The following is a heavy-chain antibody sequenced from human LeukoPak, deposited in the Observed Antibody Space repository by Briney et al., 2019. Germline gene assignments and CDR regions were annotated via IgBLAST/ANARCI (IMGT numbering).Heavy chain of an antibody. Sequence: SETLSLTCAVYGGSFSGYYWSWIRQPPGKGLEWIGEINHSGSTNYNPSLKSRVTISVDTSKNQISLKLSSVTAADTAVYYCARLGYYGSGSYFGVDFDYWGQGTLVTVSS. D-gene: IGHD3-10*01. V-gene: IGHV4-34*01. CDR1: GGSFSGYY. CDR3: ARLGYYGSGSYFGVDFDY. J-gene: IGHJ4*02. CDR2: INHSGST.